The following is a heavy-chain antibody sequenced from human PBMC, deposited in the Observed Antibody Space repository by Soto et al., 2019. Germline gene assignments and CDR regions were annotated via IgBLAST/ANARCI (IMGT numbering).Heavy chain of an antibody. CDR3: ARGIMIVHRGDDFDF. Sequence: QVQLVQSGGEVKKPGASVKVSCKASGYTFTSYGISWVRQAPGEGLEWMGWISAYNRKTIYAQNFQGRMTMTTDTYTSTAYMERSSLRSDDTGVYYGARGIMIVHRGDDFDFWGQATRVTVSS. V-gene: IGHV1-18*04. CDR1: GYTFTSYG. J-gene: IGHJ3*01. D-gene: IGHD3-16*01. CDR2: ISAYNRKT.